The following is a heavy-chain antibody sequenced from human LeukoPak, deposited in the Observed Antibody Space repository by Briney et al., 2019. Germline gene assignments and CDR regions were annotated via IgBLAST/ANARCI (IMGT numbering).Heavy chain of an antibody. CDR2: IIPILGIA. CDR3: ARESRYNWNDRSGI. CDR1: GGTFSSYA. D-gene: IGHD1-20*01. J-gene: IGHJ4*02. V-gene: IGHV1-69*04. Sequence: GASVKVSCKASGGTFSSYAISWVRQAPGQGLEWMGRIIPILGIANYAQKFQGRVTITADKSTSTAYMELSGLRSEDTAVYYCARESRYNWNDRSGIWGQGTLVTVSS.